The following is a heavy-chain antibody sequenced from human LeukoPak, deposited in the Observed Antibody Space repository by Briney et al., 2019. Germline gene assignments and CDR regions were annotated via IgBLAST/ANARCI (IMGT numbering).Heavy chain of an antibody. Sequence: ASVKGSSKASGYTFTSSGISWVRQAPGQGLEWMGWICAYSGNTNYAQKLQGKVTMTTDTSTSTDYMELRSLRSDDTAVYYCARYCSSTSCPGPFRYWFDPWGQGTLVTVSS. D-gene: IGHD2-2*01. CDR3: ARYCSSTSCPGPFRYWFDP. V-gene: IGHV1-18*01. J-gene: IGHJ5*02. CDR2: ICAYSGNT. CDR1: GYTFTSSG.